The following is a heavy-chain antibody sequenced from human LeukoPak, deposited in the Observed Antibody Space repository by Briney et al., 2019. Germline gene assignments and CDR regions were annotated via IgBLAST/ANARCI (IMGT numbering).Heavy chain of an antibody. V-gene: IGHV1-3*01. CDR1: GYTFTSYA. Sequence: ASVKVSCKASGYTFTSYAMHWVRQAPGQRLEWMGWINAGNGNTKYSQKFQGRVTITRDTSASTAYMELSSLRSEDTAVYYCARDNGGDYEFWSGYYRTYYGMDVWGQGTTVTVSS. CDR3: ARDNGGDYEFWSGYYRTYYGMDV. D-gene: IGHD3-3*01. J-gene: IGHJ6*02. CDR2: INAGNGNT.